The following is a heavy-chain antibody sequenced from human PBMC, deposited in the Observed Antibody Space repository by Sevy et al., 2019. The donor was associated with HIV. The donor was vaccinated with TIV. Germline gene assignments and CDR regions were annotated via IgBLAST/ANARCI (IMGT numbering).Heavy chain of an antibody. CDR3: ARLTTKPTSDLYGMDV. CDR2: INSDSGVT. J-gene: IGHJ6*02. CDR1: GYIFTDYY. D-gene: IGHD4-17*01. V-gene: IGHV1-2*02. Sequence: ASVKVSCKASGYIFTDYYIHWVQQAPGQGLEWMAWINSDSGVTNYAQRFQGEVTVTRDTSLSTAYLELSRLKSNDTGIYYCARLTTKPTSDLYGMDVWGQGTTVTVSS.